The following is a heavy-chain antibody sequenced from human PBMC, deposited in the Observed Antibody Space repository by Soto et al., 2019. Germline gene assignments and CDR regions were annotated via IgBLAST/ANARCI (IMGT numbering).Heavy chain of an antibody. Sequence: QVQLQESGGGVVQPGRSLRLSCAASGFTFSSYGMHWVRQAPGKGLEWVAVIWYDGSNKYYADSVKGRFTISRDNSKNTLDMQMNSLGAEDTAVYYCAMIHQIAVAGTWFGYLDLWGRGTLVTVSS. CDR1: GFTFSSYG. CDR3: AMIHQIAVAGTWFGYLDL. D-gene: IGHD6-19*01. J-gene: IGHJ2*01. V-gene: IGHV3-33*01. CDR2: IWYDGSNK.